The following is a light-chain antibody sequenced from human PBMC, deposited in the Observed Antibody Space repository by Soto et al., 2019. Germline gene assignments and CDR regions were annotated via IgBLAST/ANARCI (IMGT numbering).Light chain of an antibody. J-gene: IGKJ4*01. CDR3: QHYNNWPPRVT. CDR1: QSISSN. V-gene: IGKV3-15*01. Sequence: EIVMTQSPATLAVSPGERATLSCRASQSISSNLAWYQQKPGQAPRLLIYGASTRATDIPARFSGSESGTEFTLTISSLQSEDFAFYYCQHYNNWPPRVTFGGGTTMEIK. CDR2: GAS.